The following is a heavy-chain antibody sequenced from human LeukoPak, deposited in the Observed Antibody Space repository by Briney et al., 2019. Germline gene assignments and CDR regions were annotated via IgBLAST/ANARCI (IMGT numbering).Heavy chain of an antibody. CDR2: MNPNSDNT. V-gene: IGHV1-8*01. CDR3: ATLYSSSWYGWFDP. D-gene: IGHD6-13*01. J-gene: IGHJ5*02. Sequence: ASVKVSCKASGYTFTSYDINWVRQATGQGLEWMGWMNPNSDNTGYAQKFQGRVTMTRNTSISTAYMELSSLRSEDTAVYYCATLYSSSWYGWFDPWGQGTLVTVSS. CDR1: GYTFTSYD.